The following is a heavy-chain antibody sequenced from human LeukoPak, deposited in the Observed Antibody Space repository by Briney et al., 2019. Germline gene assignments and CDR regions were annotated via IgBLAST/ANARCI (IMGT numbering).Heavy chain of an antibody. CDR3: ARGGSMVRGVL. V-gene: IGHV3-53*01. CDR1: GFTVSSDL. CDR2: MNSGGDT. J-gene: IGHJ4*02. Sequence: GGSLRLSCAVSGFTVSSDLMNWVRQAPGMGLEWVSSMNSGGDTYYADSVKGRFIISRDKSRNTLYLQMNSLRVDDTAVHYCARGGSMVRGVLWGQGTLVTVSS. D-gene: IGHD3-10*01.